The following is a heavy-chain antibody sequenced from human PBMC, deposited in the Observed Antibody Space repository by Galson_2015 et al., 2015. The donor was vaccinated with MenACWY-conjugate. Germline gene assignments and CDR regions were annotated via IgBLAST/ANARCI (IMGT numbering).Heavy chain of an antibody. CDR2: ISASNGNA. CDR1: GLIFSNTG. D-gene: IGHD6-13*01. V-gene: IGHV1-18*04. Sequence: SVKVSCKAAGLIFSNTGLNWVRQAPEEGLEWMGWISASNGNARYAQKFQGRVTLTTDRSTSTAYLELRNLTSDDTALYYCAREMGYFDHWGQGTLVTVSS. J-gene: IGHJ4*02. CDR3: AREMGYFDH.